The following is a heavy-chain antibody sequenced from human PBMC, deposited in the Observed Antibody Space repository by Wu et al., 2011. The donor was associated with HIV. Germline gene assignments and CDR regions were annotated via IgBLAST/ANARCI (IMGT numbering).Heavy chain of an antibody. CDR2: FDPEDGET. Sequence: QVQLVQSGAEVKKPGASVMVSCKVSGYTLTELAIHWVRQAPGKGLEWMGRFDPEDGETVYTQKFQGRVTMTEGTSTDTAYMELSGLTSEDTALYYCARGDRHRTLDSWGRGTLVSVSS. CDR1: GYTLTELA. J-gene: IGHJ4*02. D-gene: IGHD1-14*01. V-gene: IGHV1-24*01. CDR3: ARGDRHRTLDS.